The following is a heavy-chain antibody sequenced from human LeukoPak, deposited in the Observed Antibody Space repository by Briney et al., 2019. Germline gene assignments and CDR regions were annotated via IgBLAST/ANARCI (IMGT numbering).Heavy chain of an antibody. D-gene: IGHD6-25*01. CDR2: INDSGST. Sequence: ASETLSLTCAVYGESLTGYFWSWIRQSPGKGLEWIGEINDSGSTNYNPSLKSRVSISIDTSKNQFSLKVSSVTAADTAVFYCARRSAAETSTDYYYMDVWGEGTTVTVSS. CDR3: ARRSAAETSTDYYYMDV. V-gene: IGHV4-34*01. J-gene: IGHJ6*03. CDR1: GESLTGYF.